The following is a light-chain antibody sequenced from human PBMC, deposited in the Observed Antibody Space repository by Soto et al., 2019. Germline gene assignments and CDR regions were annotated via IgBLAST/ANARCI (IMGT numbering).Light chain of an antibody. Sequence: QSVLTQPASVSGSPGQSITISCTGSSSDVGGYNYVSWYQQHPGKAPKLMIYEVSNRPSGVSNRFSGAKSGNTASLTISGLQAGDEADYYCSSYTSSIAVVFGGGTKLTVL. V-gene: IGLV2-14*01. CDR2: EVS. CDR1: SSDVGGYNY. J-gene: IGLJ3*02. CDR3: SSYTSSIAVV.